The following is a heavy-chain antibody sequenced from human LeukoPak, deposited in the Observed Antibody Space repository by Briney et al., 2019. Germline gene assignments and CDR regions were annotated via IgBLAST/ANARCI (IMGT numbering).Heavy chain of an antibody. J-gene: IGHJ4*02. D-gene: IGHD2-21*02. V-gene: IGHV4-39*01. CDR2: ISYSGNT. CDR3: ARRSPLVAVTTAHYYDY. CDR1: GGSISNSAYF. Sequence: SETLSLTCTVSGGSISNSAYFWGWIRQPPGKGLEWIGEISYSGNTYYNPSLKSRVTISMDTSKNQFSLNLNSVTASDTTVYYCARRSPLVAVTTAHYYDYWGPGTLVTVSS.